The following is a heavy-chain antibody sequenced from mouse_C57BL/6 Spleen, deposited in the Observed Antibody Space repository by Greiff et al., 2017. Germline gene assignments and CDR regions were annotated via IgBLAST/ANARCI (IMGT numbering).Heavy chain of an antibody. D-gene: IGHD2-10*01. J-gene: IGHJ3*01. Sequence: VKLQESGPELVKPGASVKISCKASGYAFSSSWMNWVKQRPGRGLEWFGRIYPGDGDTNYNGRFKGKATLTADKSSSTAYMQLSSLTSEDSAVYFCARAYYGVQYWGQGTLVTVSA. CDR1: GYAFSSSW. CDR2: IYPGDGDT. V-gene: IGHV1-82*01. CDR3: ARAYYGVQY.